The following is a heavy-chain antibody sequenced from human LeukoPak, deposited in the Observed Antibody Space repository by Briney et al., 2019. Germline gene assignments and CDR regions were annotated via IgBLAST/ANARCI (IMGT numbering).Heavy chain of an antibody. D-gene: IGHD3-22*01. V-gene: IGHV4-59*12. J-gene: IGHJ4*02. Sequence: SETLSLTCTVSGGSISSYYWSWIRQPPGKGLEWIGYIYYSGSTYYNPSLKSRVTISVDTSKNQFSLKLSSVTAADTAVYYCARDAMIVDWGQGTLVTVSS. CDR2: IYYSGST. CDR1: GGSISSYY. CDR3: ARDAMIVD.